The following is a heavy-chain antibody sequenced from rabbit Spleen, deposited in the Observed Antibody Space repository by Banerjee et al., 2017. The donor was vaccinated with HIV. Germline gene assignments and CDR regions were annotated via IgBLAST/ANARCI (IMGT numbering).Heavy chain of an antibody. D-gene: IGHD1-1*01. V-gene: IGHV1S45*01. CDR3: ARDFIGVIGWNFNL. Sequence: QEQLEESGGDLVKPEGSLTLTCTASGFSFSSTYWIFWVRQAPGKGLEWIGCINTATGKDVYATWAKGRFAISKTSSTTVTLQMTSLTAADTATYFCARDFIGVIGWNFNLWGQGTLVTVS. CDR1: GFSFSSTYW. CDR2: INTATGKD. J-gene: IGHJ4*01.